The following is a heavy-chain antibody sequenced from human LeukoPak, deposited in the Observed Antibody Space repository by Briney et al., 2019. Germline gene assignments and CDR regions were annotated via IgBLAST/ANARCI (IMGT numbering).Heavy chain of an antibody. J-gene: IGHJ4*02. Sequence: SETLSLTCTVSGGSFSSNSYYWGWIRQPPGKGLGWIGSIYYSGSTYYNPSLKSRVTISVDTSKNQFSLKLSSVTAADTAVYYCARGRYSYGPHGYFDYWGQGTLVTVSS. CDR1: GGSFSSNSYY. V-gene: IGHV4-39*07. D-gene: IGHD5-18*01. CDR2: IYYSGST. CDR3: ARGRYSYGPHGYFDY.